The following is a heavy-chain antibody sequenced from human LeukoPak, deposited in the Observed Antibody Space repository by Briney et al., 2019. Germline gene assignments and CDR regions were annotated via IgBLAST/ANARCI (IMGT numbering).Heavy chain of an antibody. J-gene: IGHJ4*02. V-gene: IGHV4-30-2*01. D-gene: IGHD1-1*01. CDR2: IYHSGST. Sequence: PSETLSLTCAVSGGSISSGGYSWSWIRQPPGKGLEWIGYIYHSGSTYYNPSLKSRVTISVDRSKNQFSLKLSSVTAADTAVYYCARDVGYTSDYWGQGTLVTVSS. CDR3: ARDVGYTSDY. CDR1: GGSISSGGYS.